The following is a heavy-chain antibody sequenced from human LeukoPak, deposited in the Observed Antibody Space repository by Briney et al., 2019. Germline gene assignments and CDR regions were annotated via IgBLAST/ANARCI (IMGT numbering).Heavy chain of an antibody. CDR2: INYSGST. CDR3: ARDVYDSGSYIDY. V-gene: IGHV4-59*01. J-gene: IGHJ4*02. CDR1: GGSIISSYY. Sequence: PSETLSHTCTVSGGSIISSYYWSWIRQPPGKEMEWIGYINYSGSTNYNPSLKSRVTISVDTSKNQLSMTLSSVTAADTAVYYCARDVYDSGSYIDYWGQGTLVTVSS. D-gene: IGHD3-10*01.